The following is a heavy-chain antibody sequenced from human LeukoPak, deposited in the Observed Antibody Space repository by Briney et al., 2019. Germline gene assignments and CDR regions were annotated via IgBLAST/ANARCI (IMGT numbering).Heavy chain of an antibody. Sequence: ASVKVSCKASGGTFSSYAISWVRQAPGQGLEWMGGIIPIFGTANYAQKFQGRVTITTDESTSTAYMDLRGLRSDDTAIYYCARATFWSGCDHWGQGTLVTVSS. CDR3: ARATFWSGCDH. V-gene: IGHV1-69*05. D-gene: IGHD3-3*01. J-gene: IGHJ4*02. CDR1: GGTFSSYA. CDR2: IIPIFGTA.